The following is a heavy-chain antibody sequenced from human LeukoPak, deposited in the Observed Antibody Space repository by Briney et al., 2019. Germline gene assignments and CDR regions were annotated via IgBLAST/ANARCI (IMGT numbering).Heavy chain of an antibody. CDR3: ARELFWEQLPFAFDI. CDR2: INHSGST. CDR1: GGSFSGYY. V-gene: IGHV4-34*01. J-gene: IGHJ3*02. Sequence: PSETLSLTCAVYGGSFSGYYWSWIRQSPGKGLEWIGEINHSGSTNYNPSLKSRVTISVDTSKNQFSLKLSSVTAADTAVYYCARELFWEQLPFAFDIWGQGTMVTVSS. D-gene: IGHD6-6*01.